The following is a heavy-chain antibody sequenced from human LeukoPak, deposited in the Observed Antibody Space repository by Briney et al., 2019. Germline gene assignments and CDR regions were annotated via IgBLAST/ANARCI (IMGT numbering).Heavy chain of an antibody. CDR3: ARVRSVDYFNWFDP. Sequence: PSETLSLTCAVYGGSFSGYYWSWIRQPPGKGLEWIGEINHSGSTNYNPSLKSRVTISVDTSKNQFSLKLSSVTAADTAVYYCARVRSVDYFNWFDPWGQGTLVTVSS. CDR1: GGSFSGYY. J-gene: IGHJ5*02. V-gene: IGHV4-34*01. D-gene: IGHD2/OR15-2a*01. CDR2: INHSGST.